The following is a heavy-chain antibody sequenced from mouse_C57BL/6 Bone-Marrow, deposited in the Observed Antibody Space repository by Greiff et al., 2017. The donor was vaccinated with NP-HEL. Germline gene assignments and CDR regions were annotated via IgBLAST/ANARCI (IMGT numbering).Heavy chain of an antibody. CDR1: GYAFSSSW. Sequence: QVQLQQSGPELVKPGASVKISCKASGYAFSSSWMNWVKQRPGKGLEWIGRIYPGDGDTNYNGKFKGKATLTADKSSSTAYMQLSSLTSEDSAVYFCARRVEGNYFAYWGQGTLVTVSA. V-gene: IGHV1-82*01. CDR3: ARRVEGNYFAY. J-gene: IGHJ3*01. D-gene: IGHD2-1*01. CDR2: IYPGDGDT.